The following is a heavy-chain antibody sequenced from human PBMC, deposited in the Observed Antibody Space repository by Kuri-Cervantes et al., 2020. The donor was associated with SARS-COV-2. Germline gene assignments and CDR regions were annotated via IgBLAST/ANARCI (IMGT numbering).Heavy chain of an antibody. Sequence: GESLKISCAASGFTFSSYSMNWVRQAPGKGLEWVSSISSSSSYIYYADSVKGRFTISRDNAKNSLYLEMSSLRSEDTAVYYCARLGRRQFRIVVVPAAGDAFDIWGQGTMVTVSS. CDR3: ARLGRRQFRIVVVPAAGDAFDI. V-gene: IGHV3-21*01. CDR2: ISSSSSYI. D-gene: IGHD2-2*01. J-gene: IGHJ3*02. CDR1: GFTFSSYS.